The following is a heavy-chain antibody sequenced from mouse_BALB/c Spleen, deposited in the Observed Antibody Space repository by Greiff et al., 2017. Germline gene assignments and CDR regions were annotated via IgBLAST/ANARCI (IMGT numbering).Heavy chain of an antibody. CDR1: GYTFSSYW. CDR2: ILPGSGST. CDR3: ARRDPYAMDY. V-gene: IGHV1-9*01. Sequence: VKLVESGAELMKPGASVKISCKATGYTFSSYWIEWVKQRPGHGLEWIGEILPGSGSTNYNEKFKGKATFTADTSSNTAYMQLSSLTSEDSAVYYCARRDPYAMDYWGQGTSVTVSS. J-gene: IGHJ4*01.